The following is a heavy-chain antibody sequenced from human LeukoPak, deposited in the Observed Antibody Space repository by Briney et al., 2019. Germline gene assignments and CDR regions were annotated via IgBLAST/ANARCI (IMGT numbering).Heavy chain of an antibody. CDR2: IYKNAIT. CDR3: ARSLRVRGVPDYMDV. V-gene: IGHV3-53*01. Sequence: GGSLRLSCAASGFTISSNYMTWVRQAPGKGLEWVSVIYKNAITYYADTVKGRFTISRDNSKNTLYLQMNSLRADDTAVYYCARSLRVRGVPDYMDVWGKGTTVTISS. D-gene: IGHD3-10*01. CDR1: GFTISSNY. J-gene: IGHJ6*03.